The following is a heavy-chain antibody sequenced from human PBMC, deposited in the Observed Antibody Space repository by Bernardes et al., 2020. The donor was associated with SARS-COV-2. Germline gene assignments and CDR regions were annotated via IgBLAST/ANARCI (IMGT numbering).Heavy chain of an antibody. CDR3: ASTPVTMILVVITYYYFDL. V-gene: IGHV4-39*01. CDR2: FYSGGIT. D-gene: IGHD3-22*01. J-gene: IGHJ2*01. Sequence: EPLSPTSTVSGDSVSSSSYFWGSIRQPPGNWLEWIGSFYSGGITYYNPSLKRRSTLSVDTSKNQFSLKLTSLTAADTAMYYCASTPVTMILVVITYYYFDLWGSGTLVTVSS. CDR1: GDSVSSSSYF.